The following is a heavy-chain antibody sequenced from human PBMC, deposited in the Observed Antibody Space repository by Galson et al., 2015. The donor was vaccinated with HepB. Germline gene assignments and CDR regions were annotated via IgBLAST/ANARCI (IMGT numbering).Heavy chain of an antibody. CDR1: GFTFSGYS. V-gene: IGHV3-48*02. J-gene: IGHJ6*03. CDR2: ISSSSTI. Sequence: SLRLSCAASGFTFSGYSMNWVRQAPGKGLEWASYISSSSTIYYADSVKGRFTISRDNAKNSLYLQMNSLRDEDTAVYYCARDGHPIRTPYYYYYMDVWGKGTTVTVSS. CDR3: ARDGHPIRTPYYYYYMDV.